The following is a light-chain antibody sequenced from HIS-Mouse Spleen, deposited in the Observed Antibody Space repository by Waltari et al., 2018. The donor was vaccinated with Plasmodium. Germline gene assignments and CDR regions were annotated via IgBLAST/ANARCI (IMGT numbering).Light chain of an antibody. V-gene: IGLV1-44*01. CDR2: SNN. J-gene: IGLJ2*01. CDR1: SSKIGSNT. CDR3: AAWDDSLNGVV. Sequence: QSVLPQPPSASGTPGQRVPISCSGTSSKIGSNTVHWYQQLPGTAPNLLIDSNNQRPSGVPDRFSGSKSGTSASLAISGLQSEDEADYYCAAWDDSLNGVVFGGGTKLTVL.